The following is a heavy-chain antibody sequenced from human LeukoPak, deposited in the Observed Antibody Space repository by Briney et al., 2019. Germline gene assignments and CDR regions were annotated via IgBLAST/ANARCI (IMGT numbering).Heavy chain of an antibody. CDR1: GFTFSTYW. CDR2: IKQDGSEK. D-gene: IGHD2-21*01. J-gene: IGHJ5*02. V-gene: IGHV3-7*03. CDR3: VKIAPDLP. Sequence: GGSLRLSCAASGFTFSTYWMTWVRQAPGKGLEWVANIKQDGSEKYFVDSVKGRFSISRDNSKNSLYLQMNSPRADDTAVYYCVKIAPDLPWGQGTLVTVS.